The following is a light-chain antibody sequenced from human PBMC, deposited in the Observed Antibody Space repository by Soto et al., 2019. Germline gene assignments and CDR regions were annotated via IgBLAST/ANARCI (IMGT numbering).Light chain of an antibody. V-gene: IGLV1-40*01. CDR2: NNN. CDR3: QSYDSFSYV. Sequence: QPVLTQPPSVSGAPGQTVTISCTGSSSNFGADYDVHWYRQLPGTPPKLLIYNNNNRPSGVPDRFSGSKSGTSASLAITGLQAEDEADYYCQSYDSFSYVFGTGTKLTV. J-gene: IGLJ1*01. CDR1: SSNFGADYD.